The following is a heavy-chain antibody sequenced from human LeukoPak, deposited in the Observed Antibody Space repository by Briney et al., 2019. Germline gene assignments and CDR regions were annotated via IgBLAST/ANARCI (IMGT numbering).Heavy chain of an antibody. Sequence: GRSLRLSCAASGFTFSSYAMHWVRQAPGKGLEWVAVISYDGSNKYYADSVKGRFTISRDNSKNTLYLQMNSLRAEDTAVYYCASDGYCSSTSCYDYMDVWGKGTTVTVSS. CDR1: GFTFSSYA. J-gene: IGHJ6*03. D-gene: IGHD2-2*03. CDR3: ASDGYCSSTSCYDYMDV. CDR2: ISYDGSNK. V-gene: IGHV3-30-3*01.